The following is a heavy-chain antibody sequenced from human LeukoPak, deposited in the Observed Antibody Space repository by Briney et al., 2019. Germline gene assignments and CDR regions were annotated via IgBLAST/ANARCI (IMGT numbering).Heavy chain of an antibody. Sequence: GGSLRLSCAASGFTFSTYGMHWVRQAPGKGLEWVAFIQNDGTNKYYADSVKGRFTISRDNSKNTLYLQMNSLRADDTAVYYCAKSRDGYLFDYWGQGTLVTVSS. J-gene: IGHJ4*02. CDR1: GFTFSTYG. CDR3: AKSRDGYLFDY. V-gene: IGHV3-30*02. CDR2: IQNDGTNK. D-gene: IGHD5-24*01.